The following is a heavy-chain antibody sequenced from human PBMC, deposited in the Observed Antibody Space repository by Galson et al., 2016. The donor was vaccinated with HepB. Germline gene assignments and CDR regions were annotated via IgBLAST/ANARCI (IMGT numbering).Heavy chain of an antibody. Sequence: SVKVSCKASGYTFTSHYLHWVRQAPGQGPEWMGIINPSLDSTTYARQFQGRVTMPKDKPSSTIYMELSSLTSEDTAVYYCASVRGAGDYEDGFDVWGQGTMVIVSS. CDR3: ASVRGAGDYEDGFDV. CDR2: INPSLDST. J-gene: IGHJ3*01. CDR1: GYTFTSHY. V-gene: IGHV1-46*01. D-gene: IGHD4-17*01.